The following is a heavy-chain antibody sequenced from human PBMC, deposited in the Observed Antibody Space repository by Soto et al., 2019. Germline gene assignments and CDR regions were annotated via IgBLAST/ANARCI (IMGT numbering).Heavy chain of an antibody. J-gene: IGHJ4*02. V-gene: IGHV3-49*04. Sequence: GSLRLSCATSGFTFGDYALSWVRQAPGKGLEWVGFIRRNAYGGTTDYAASVKGRFTISRDDSKSIAYLQMNSLRTEDTALYYCTRASSLDFDFWGQGTLVTVSS. D-gene: IGHD3-16*01. CDR1: GFTFGDYA. CDR3: TRASSLDFDF. CDR2: IRRNAYGGTT.